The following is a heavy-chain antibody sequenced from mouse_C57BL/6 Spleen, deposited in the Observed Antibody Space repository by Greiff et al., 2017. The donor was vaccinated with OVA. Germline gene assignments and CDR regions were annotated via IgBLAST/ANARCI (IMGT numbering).Heavy chain of an antibody. J-gene: IGHJ1*03. CDR3: ARDRYYYGSSYGYFDV. CDR2: ISSGSSTI. CDR1: GFTFSDYG. D-gene: IGHD1-1*01. Sequence: EVKLMESGGGLVKPGGSLKLSCAASGFTFSDYGMHWVRQAPEKGLEWVAYISSGSSTIYYADTVKGRFTISRDNAKNTLFLQMASLRSEDTAMYYCARDRYYYGSSYGYFDVWGTGTTVTVSS. V-gene: IGHV5-17*01.